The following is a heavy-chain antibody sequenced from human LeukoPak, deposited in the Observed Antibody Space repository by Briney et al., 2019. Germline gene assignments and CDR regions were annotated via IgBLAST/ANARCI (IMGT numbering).Heavy chain of an antibody. Sequence: LRLSCAASGFTFSSYAMSWVRQPPGKALEWLALIDWDDDKYYSTSLKTRLTISKDTSKNQVVLTMTNMDPVDTATYYCARIRASSGWYGVDYWGQGTLVTVSS. V-gene: IGHV2-70*20. CDR3: ARIRASSGWYGVDY. J-gene: IGHJ4*02. CDR1: GFTFSSYAM. CDR2: IDWDDDK. D-gene: IGHD6-19*01.